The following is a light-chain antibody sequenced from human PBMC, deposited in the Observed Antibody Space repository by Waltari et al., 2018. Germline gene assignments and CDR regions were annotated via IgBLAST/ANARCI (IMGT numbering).Light chain of an antibody. V-gene: IGLV4-69*01. J-gene: IGLJ3*02. CDR3: QTGGHGTWV. CDR2: VNSDGSH. CDR1: SGYRSNA. Sequence: LVLTQSPSASASLGASVKLTCPLSSGYRSNAIAWLQQQPGKGPRYLMKVNSDGSHRKGDDIPDRFSASNSGTEYYLTISSLQSEDEADYYCQTGGHGTWVFGGGTKLTVL.